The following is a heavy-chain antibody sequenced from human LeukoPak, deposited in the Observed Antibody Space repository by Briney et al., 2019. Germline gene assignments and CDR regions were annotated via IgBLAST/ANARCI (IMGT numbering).Heavy chain of an antibody. Sequence: SQTLSLTCTVSGGSISSGGYYWSWIRQHPGKGLEWIGYIYYSGSTYYNPSLKSRVTISVDTSKNQFSLKLRSVTAADTAVYYCARVCSGGSCYSVVDYWGQGTLVTVSS. V-gene: IGHV4-31*03. CDR2: IYYSGST. CDR3: ARVCSGGSCYSVVDY. D-gene: IGHD2-15*01. CDR1: GGSISSGGYY. J-gene: IGHJ4*02.